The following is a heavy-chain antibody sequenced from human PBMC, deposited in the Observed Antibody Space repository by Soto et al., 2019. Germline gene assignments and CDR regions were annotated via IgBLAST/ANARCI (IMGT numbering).Heavy chain of an antibody. CDR1: GFTFSHYG. CDR3: ARDWGPLIPTFDF. D-gene: IGHD3-16*01. Sequence: GGSLRLCCAASGFTFSHYGMHWVRQAPGRGLEWVAAIRSDGSDKYYADSVKGRFTISRDQSANTVDLQMSSLRVDDTAVYYCARDWGPLIPTFDFWGQGTLVTVSS. CDR2: IRSDGSDK. J-gene: IGHJ4*02. V-gene: IGHV3-33*01.